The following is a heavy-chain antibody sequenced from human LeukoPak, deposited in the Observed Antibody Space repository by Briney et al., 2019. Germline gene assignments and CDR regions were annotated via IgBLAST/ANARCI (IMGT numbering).Heavy chain of an antibody. CDR1: GGSINSGTYY. CDR2: MYTSGST. Sequence: PSQTLFLTCTVSGGSINSGTYYWSWIRQPAGKGLEWIGRMYTSGSTNYNPSLESRVTISVDTSKNQFSLKLSSVTAADTAVYYCARGEKGSSSGSINYWGQGTLVTVSS. CDR3: ARGEKGSSSGSINY. J-gene: IGHJ4*02. V-gene: IGHV4-61*02. D-gene: IGHD6-6*01.